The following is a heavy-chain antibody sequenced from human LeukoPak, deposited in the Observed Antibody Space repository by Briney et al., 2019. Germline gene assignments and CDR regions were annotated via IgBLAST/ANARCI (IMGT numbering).Heavy chain of an antibody. CDR2: ISPSGGST. V-gene: IGHV1-46*01. CDR1: GYTFTSNY. J-gene: IGHJ6*03. Sequence: ASVKVSCKAFGYTFTSNYMHWVRQAPGQGPEWMGVISPSGGSTTYAQKFQGRVTLTRDMSTSTDYLELSSLRSEDTAVYYCATWRYCSGGHCFGNYYMDVWGKGTTVTVSS. CDR3: ATWRYCSGGHCFGNYYMDV. D-gene: IGHD2-15*01.